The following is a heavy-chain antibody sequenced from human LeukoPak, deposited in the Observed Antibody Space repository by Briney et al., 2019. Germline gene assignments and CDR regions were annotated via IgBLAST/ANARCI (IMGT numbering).Heavy chain of an antibody. V-gene: IGHV3-30*02. CDR3: AKPSYYDFWSGNDY. J-gene: IGHJ4*02. CDR2: IRYDGSNK. D-gene: IGHD3-3*01. CDR1: GFTFSSYG. Sequence: GGSLRLSCAASGFTFSSYGMHWVRQAPGKGLEWVAFIRYDGSNKYYADSVKGRFTISRDNSKNTLYLQMNSLRAEDTAVYYCAKPSYYDFWSGNDYWGQGTLVTVSS.